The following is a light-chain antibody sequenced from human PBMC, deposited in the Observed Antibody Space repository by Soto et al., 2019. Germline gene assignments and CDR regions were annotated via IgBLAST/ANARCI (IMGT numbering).Light chain of an antibody. CDR1: QAISSH. CDR2: GAS. J-gene: IGKJ5*01. Sequence: DIQLTQSPSFLSASVGGRVTITCRASQAISSHLAWYQQKPGKAPNLLIYGASTLQSGVPSRFSGSGSGTEFTLTISSLQPDDFATYYCQQLNSYPITFGQGTRLEIK. V-gene: IGKV1-9*01. CDR3: QQLNSYPIT.